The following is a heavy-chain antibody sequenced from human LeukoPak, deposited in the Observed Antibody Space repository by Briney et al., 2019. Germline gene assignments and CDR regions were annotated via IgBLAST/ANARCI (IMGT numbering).Heavy chain of an antibody. V-gene: IGHV1-3*01. CDR3: ARVYDPDDSSGYYFYH. D-gene: IGHD3-22*01. CDR2: INAGNGNT. Sequence: APVKVSCKASGYTFTSYAMHWVRQAPGQRLEWMGWINAGNGNTKYSQKFQGRVTITRDTSASTAYMELSSLRSEDTAVYYCARVYDPDDSSGYYFYHWGQGTLVTVSS. CDR1: GYTFTSYA. J-gene: IGHJ4*02.